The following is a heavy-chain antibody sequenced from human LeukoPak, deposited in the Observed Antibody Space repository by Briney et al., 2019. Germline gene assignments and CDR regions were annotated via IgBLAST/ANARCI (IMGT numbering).Heavy chain of an antibody. V-gene: IGHV4-34*01. CDR2: INHSGST. D-gene: IGHD3-22*01. J-gene: IGHJ2*01. Sequence: PSETLSLTCAVYGGSFSGYYWSWIRQPPGKGLEWIGEINHSGSTNYNPSLKSRVTISVDTSKNQFSLKLSSVTAADTAVYYCARVSSDIVVIKVYRYFDLWGRGTLVTVSS. CDR3: ARVSSDIVVIKVYRYFDL. CDR1: GGSFSGYY.